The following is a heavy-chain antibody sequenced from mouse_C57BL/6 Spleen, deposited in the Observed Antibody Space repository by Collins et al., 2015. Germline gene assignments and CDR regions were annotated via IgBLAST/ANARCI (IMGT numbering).Heavy chain of an antibody. Sequence: QVQLKQSGPGLVQPSQSLSITCTVSGFSLTSYGVHWVRQSPGKGLEWLGVIWRGGSTDYNAAFMPRLSITKDNSKSQVFFKMNSLQADDTAIYYCAAKLGRYAMDYWGQGTSVTVSS. J-gene: IGHJ4*01. V-gene: IGHV2-5*01. CDR3: AAKLGRYAMDY. D-gene: IGHD4-1*01. CDR2: IWRGGST. CDR1: GFSLTSYG.